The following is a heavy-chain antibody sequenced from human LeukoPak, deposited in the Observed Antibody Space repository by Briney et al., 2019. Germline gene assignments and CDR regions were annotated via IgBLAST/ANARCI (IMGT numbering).Heavy chain of an antibody. Sequence: GRSLRLSCTASGFTFGDYAMSWVRQAPGKGLEWVGFIRSKAYGGTTEYAASVKGRFTISRDDSKSIAYLQMNSLKTEDAAVYYCTTAGYSYGDDYWGQGTLVTVSS. D-gene: IGHD5-18*01. CDR1: GFTFGDYA. J-gene: IGHJ4*02. CDR3: TTAGYSYGDDY. V-gene: IGHV3-49*04. CDR2: IRSKAYGGTT.